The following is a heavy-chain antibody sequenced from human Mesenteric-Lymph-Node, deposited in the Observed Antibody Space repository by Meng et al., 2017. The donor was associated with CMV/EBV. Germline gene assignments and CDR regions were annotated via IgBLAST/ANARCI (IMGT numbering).Heavy chain of an antibody. CDR1: GYTFTGSY. CDR3: ARVPIYCSSTSCYDWFDP. D-gene: IGHD2-2*01. J-gene: IGHJ5*02. Sequence: ASVKVSCKASGYTFTGSYLHWVRQAPGQGLEWMGWINPNSGGTNYAQKFQGRVTMTRDTSISTAYMELSRLRSDDTAVYYCARVPIYCSSTSCYDWFDPWGQGTLVTVSS. V-gene: IGHV1-2*02. CDR2: INPNSGGT.